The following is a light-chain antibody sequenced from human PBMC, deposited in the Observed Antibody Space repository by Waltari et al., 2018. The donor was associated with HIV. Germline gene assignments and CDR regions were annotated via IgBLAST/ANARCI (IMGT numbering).Light chain of an antibody. Sequence: QSALTQPASVSGSPGQSITISCTGTSSDISTYSFVSWYQNHPDKAPKLLIYDVDNRPSGVSRRVSSSKSGDTASLTISSLQADDEADYYCSSYTTTNTVVFGGGTKFTVL. V-gene: IGLV2-14*03. J-gene: IGLJ2*01. CDR3: SSYTTTNTVV. CDR1: SSDISTYSF. CDR2: DVD.